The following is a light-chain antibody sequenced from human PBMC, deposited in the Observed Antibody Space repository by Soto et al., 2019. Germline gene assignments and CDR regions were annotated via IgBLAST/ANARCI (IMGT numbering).Light chain of an antibody. CDR2: GAS. Sequence: ENGLTQSPGTLSLSPGERATLSCRASQSISNNYLAWYQRKPGQAPRLLIYGASIKATGLPDRFSGSGYGTDFTLTISRLEPEEFAVYYCQQYSGSYTFGQGTKLEIK. CDR1: QSISNNY. V-gene: IGKV3-20*01. J-gene: IGKJ2*01. CDR3: QQYSGSYT.